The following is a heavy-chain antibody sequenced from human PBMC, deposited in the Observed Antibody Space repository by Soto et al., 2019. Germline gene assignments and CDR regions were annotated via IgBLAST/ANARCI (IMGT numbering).Heavy chain of an antibody. Sequence: GGSLRLSCAASGFTFSSYSMNWVRQAPGKGLEWVSSISSSSSYIYYADSVKGRFTISRDNAKNSLYLQMNSLRAEDMAVYYCARYYCSGGNCYGPFYYFDDWGQGTLVTVSS. CDR2: ISSSSSYI. D-gene: IGHD2-15*01. V-gene: IGHV3-21*01. CDR1: GFTFSSYS. CDR3: ARYYCSGGNCYGPFYYFDD. J-gene: IGHJ4*02.